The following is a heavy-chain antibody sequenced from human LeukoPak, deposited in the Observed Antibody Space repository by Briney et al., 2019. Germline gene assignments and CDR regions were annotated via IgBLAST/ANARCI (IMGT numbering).Heavy chain of an antibody. CDR1: GYTFTSYY. D-gene: IGHD3-22*01. V-gene: IGHV1-46*01. CDR3: ARGVLRSYDSSGYYYGDYFDY. CDR2: INPSGGST. Sequence: ASVKVSCKASGYTFTSYYMHWVRQAPGQGLEWMGIINPSGGSTSYAQKFQGRVTMTRDTSTSTVYMELSSLRSEDTAVHYCARGVLRSYDSSGYYYGDYFDYWGQGTLVTVSS. J-gene: IGHJ4*02.